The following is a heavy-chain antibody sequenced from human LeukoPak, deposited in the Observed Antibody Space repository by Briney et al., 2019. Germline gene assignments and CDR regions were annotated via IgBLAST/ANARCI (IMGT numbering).Heavy chain of an antibody. CDR1: GGSISSYY. V-gene: IGHV4-4*07. J-gene: IGHJ4*02. CDR2: IYTSGST. Sequence: SETLSLTCTVSGGSISSYYWSWIRQPAGKGLEWIGRIYTSGSTNYNPSLKSRVTMSVDTSKNQFSLKLSSVTAADTAVYYCARYYYDSSGYYLDYWGPGALVTVSS. D-gene: IGHD3-22*01. CDR3: ARYYYDSSGYYLDY.